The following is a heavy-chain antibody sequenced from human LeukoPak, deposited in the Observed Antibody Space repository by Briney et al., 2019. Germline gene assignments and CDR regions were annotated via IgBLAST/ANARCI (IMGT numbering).Heavy chain of an antibody. CDR3: ARARTTVTPLDI. Sequence: GASVKASCKASGYTFTGYYMHWVRQAPGQGLEWMGWINPNSGGTNYAQKFQGRVTMTRDTSISTAYMELSRLRSDDTAVYYCARARTTVTPLDIWGQGTMVTVSS. V-gene: IGHV1-2*02. D-gene: IGHD4-17*01. CDR2: INPNSGGT. CDR1: GYTFTGYY. J-gene: IGHJ3*02.